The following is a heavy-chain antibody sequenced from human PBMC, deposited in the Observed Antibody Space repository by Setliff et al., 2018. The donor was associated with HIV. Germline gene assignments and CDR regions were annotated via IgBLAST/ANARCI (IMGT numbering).Heavy chain of an antibody. CDR3: ARDAGGFYYGDALDV. D-gene: IGHD1-26*01. J-gene: IGHJ3*01. CDR1: GYTFTSYY. V-gene: IGHV1-46*01. Sequence: ASVKVSCKASGYTFTSYYIHWVRQAPGQGLEWMGVIHPSGGSTSYAQSFQDRVTMTADTATSTAYMELRSLTSDDTAMYYCARDAGGFYYGDALDVWGQGTMVTVSS. CDR2: IHPSGGST.